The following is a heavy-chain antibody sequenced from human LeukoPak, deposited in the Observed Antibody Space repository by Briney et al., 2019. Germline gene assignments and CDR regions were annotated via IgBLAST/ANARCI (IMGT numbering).Heavy chain of an antibody. CDR1: GYSISSGYY. V-gene: IGHV4-38-2*01. D-gene: IGHD2-2*01. CDR3: AGTSSTNYDYYYNMDV. J-gene: IGHJ6*03. Sequence: SETLSLTCAVSGYSISSGYYWGWIRQPPGKGLEWTGSIYHSGSTYYNPSLKSRVTISVDTSKNQFSLKLSSVTAADTAVYYCAGTSSTNYDYYYNMDVWGKGTTVTVSS. CDR2: IYHSGST.